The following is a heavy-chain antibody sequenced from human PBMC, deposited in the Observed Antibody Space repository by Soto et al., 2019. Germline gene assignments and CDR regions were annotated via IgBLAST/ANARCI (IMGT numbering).Heavy chain of an antibody. CDR1: GFTFSDHY. D-gene: IGHD1-26*01. CDR2: SRNKANSYST. CDR3: ARFSGSYNRGLDY. J-gene: IGHJ4*02. Sequence: EVQLVESGGGLVQPGGSLRLSCAASGFTFSDHYMDWVRQAPGKGLEWVGRSRNKANSYSTEYAASVKCRFTISRDESKNSLYLQMNSLKTEDTAVYYCARFSGSYNRGLDYWGQGTLVTVSS. V-gene: IGHV3-72*01.